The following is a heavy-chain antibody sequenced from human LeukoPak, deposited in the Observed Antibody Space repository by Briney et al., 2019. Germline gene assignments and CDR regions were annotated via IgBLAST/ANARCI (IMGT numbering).Heavy chain of an antibody. V-gene: IGHV3-30*03. J-gene: IGHJ5*02. CDR1: GFTFCSYS. CDR2: ISYDGSNK. Sequence: PGGSPRLSCAASGFTFCSYSMNWVRQAPGKGLEWVAVISYDGSNKYYADSVKGRFTISRDNSKNTLYLQMNSLRAEDTAVYYCARDPTYYYDSSGLNWFDPWGQGTLVTVSS. CDR3: ARDPTYYYDSSGLNWFDP. D-gene: IGHD3-22*01.